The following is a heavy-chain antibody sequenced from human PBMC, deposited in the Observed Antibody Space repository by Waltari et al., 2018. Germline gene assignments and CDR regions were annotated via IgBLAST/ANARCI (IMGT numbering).Heavy chain of an antibody. CDR1: GGSISSSSYY. Sequence: QLQLQESGPGLVKPSETLSLICTVSGGSISSSSYYWGWIRQPPGEGLEWIGSIYYSGSPYSTPSLKSRVTISVETSKTQFSLKLSSVTAADTAVYYCARHVSGYCSSTSCHSDYWGQGTLVTVSS. CDR3: ARHVSGYCSSTSCHSDY. V-gene: IGHV4-39*01. CDR2: IYYSGSP. D-gene: IGHD2-2*01. J-gene: IGHJ4*02.